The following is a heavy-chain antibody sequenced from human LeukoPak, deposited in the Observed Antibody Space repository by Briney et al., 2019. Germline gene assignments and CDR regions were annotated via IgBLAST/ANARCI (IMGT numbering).Heavy chain of an antibody. CDR3: ARDSHPLFGVVIGWFDP. Sequence: PGGSLRLSCAASGFTFSSYSMHWVRQAPGKGLEGVSYFSSSSSSTYYADSVKGRFTISRDNAKNSLYLQMNSLRAEDTAVYYCARDSHPLFGVVIGWFDPWGQGTLVTVSS. CDR2: FSSSSSST. V-gene: IGHV3-48*04. J-gene: IGHJ5*02. D-gene: IGHD3-3*01. CDR1: GFTFSSYS.